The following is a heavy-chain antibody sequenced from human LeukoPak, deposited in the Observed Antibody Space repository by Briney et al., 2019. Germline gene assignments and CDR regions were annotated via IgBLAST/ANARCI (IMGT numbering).Heavy chain of an antibody. V-gene: IGHV3-23*01. J-gene: IGHJ4*02. CDR1: GFTVSSNY. D-gene: IGHD6-19*01. CDR2: ISGSGGST. Sequence: GGSLRLSCAASGFTVSSNYMSWVRQAPGKGLEWVSAISGSGGSTYYADSVKGRFAISRDNSKNTLYLQMTSLRAEDTALYYCAKDRSSSTIAVRGGYWGQGTLVTVS. CDR3: AKDRSSSTIAVRGGY.